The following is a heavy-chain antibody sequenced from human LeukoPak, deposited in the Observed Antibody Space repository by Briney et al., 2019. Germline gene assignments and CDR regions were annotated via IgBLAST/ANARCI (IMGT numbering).Heavy chain of an antibody. D-gene: IGHD3-22*01. CDR1: GYIFTGYY. J-gene: IGHJ4*02. CDR2: INPESDVT. CDR3: ARVGYYDSSGRGY. Sequence: ASVKVSCKASGYIFTGYYMHWVRQAPGQGLEWMGWINPESDVTKYAQKFQGRVTMTRDTSISTAYMELSRLRSDDTAVYYCARVGYYDSSGRGYWGQGTLVTVSS. V-gene: IGHV1-2*02.